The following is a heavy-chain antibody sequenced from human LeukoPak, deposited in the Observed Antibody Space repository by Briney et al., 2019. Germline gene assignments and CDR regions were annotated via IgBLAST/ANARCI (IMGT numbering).Heavy chain of an antibody. Sequence: ASVKVSCKASGYTFSSYGISWVRQAPREGLEWLGYISAYNGNTNYAQKLQGRITMTTDTSTSTAYMEMRSVRSDDTAVYYCARDCSGSSCYWIHWGQGTLVTVSS. D-gene: IGHD2-15*01. CDR2: ISAYNGNT. V-gene: IGHV1-18*01. J-gene: IGHJ4*02. CDR1: GYTFSSYG. CDR3: ARDCSGSSCYWIH.